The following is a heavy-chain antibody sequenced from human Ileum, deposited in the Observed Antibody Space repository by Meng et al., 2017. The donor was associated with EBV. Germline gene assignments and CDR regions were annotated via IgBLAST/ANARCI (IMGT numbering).Heavy chain of an antibody. V-gene: IGHV3-30-3*01. CDR1: GFTFSSYV. J-gene: IGHJ4*02. D-gene: IGHD3-16*02. CDR2: ISYDETTK. Sequence: QVQLVESGGGVVQPGRSLSLSRLASGFTFSSYVMHWVRQAPGKGLEWVALISYDETTKHYADSVKGRFTISRDNSKNTLYLQMSSLRPEDTAVYYCARPYVWGTYRPPGYWGQGTLVTVSS. CDR3: ARPYVWGTYRPPGY.